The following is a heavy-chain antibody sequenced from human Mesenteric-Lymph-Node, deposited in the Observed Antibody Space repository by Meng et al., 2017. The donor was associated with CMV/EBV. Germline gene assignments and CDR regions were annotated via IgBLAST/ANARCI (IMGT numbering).Heavy chain of an antibody. CDR2: IIPILDKA. CDR1: GGTFSSYP. Sequence: SVKVSCKASGGTFSSYPISWVRQAPGQGLEWMGGIIPILDKAHYAQRFQGRITITADKSTRTAYMELTSLRSEDTAIYYCARGVMVRGISILYYYYGMDAWGQGTTVTVSS. J-gene: IGHJ6*02. V-gene: IGHV1-69*10. D-gene: IGHD3-10*01. CDR3: ARGVMVRGISILYYYYGMDA.